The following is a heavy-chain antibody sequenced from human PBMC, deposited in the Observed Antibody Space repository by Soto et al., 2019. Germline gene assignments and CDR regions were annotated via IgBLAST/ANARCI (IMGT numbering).Heavy chain of an antibody. D-gene: IGHD1-26*01. CDR1: GGSISSYY. J-gene: IGHJ4*02. V-gene: IGHV4-59*08. CDR3: ARRGSYPYSDY. CDR2: MHYSGSS. Sequence: QVQLQESGPGLVKPSETLSLTCTVSGGSISSYYWSWIRQPPGKGLEWIGYMHYSGSSNYNPFLKSRVTISVDTSKNQFSLKLSSVTAADTAVYYCARRGSYPYSDYWGQGTLVTVSS.